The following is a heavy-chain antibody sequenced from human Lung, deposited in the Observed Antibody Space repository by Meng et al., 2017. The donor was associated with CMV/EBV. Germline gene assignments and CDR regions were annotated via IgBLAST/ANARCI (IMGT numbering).Heavy chain of an antibody. J-gene: IGHJ6*02. CDR1: GYTFTSYD. V-gene: IGHV1-8*01. Sequence: ASVXVSXXASGYTFTSYDISWVRQAPGQGLEWMGWMNPNSGNTDSAQNFQGRVTMTRNTSISTAYMELSSLRSEDTAVYYCARAVYCIGTTCFFYPMDVWGRGXTVTVSS. CDR3: ARAVYCIGTTCFFYPMDV. CDR2: MNPNSGNT. D-gene: IGHD2-2*01.